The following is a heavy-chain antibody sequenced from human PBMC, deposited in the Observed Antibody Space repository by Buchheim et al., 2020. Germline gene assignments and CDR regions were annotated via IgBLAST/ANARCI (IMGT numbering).Heavy chain of an antibody. CDR3: AREIGRLSIAARSGWFDP. CDR1: GGSISSGSYY. Sequence: QVQLQESGPGLVKPSQTLSLTCTVSGGSISSGSYYWSWIRQPAGKGLEWIGRIYTSGSTNYNPPLKSRVTISVDTSKNQFSLKLNFVTAADTAVYYCAREIGRLSIAARSGWFDPWGQGTL. J-gene: IGHJ5*02. D-gene: IGHD6-6*01. CDR2: IYTSGST. V-gene: IGHV4-61*02.